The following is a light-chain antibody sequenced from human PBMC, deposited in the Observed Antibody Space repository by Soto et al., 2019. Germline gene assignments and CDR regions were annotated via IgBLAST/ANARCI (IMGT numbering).Light chain of an antibody. CDR2: EVD. J-gene: IGLJ1*01. V-gene: IGLV2-8*01. CDR1: SSDVGAYDS. CDR3: SSYAGSNNFVV. Sequence: QSVLTQPPSASGSPGQSVTISCAGSSSDVGAYDSVSWYQQHPGKAPKLIISEVDKRPSGVPDRFSGSKSGNTASLTVSGLQTEDDADYYCSSYAGSNNFVVFGTGTKVTVL.